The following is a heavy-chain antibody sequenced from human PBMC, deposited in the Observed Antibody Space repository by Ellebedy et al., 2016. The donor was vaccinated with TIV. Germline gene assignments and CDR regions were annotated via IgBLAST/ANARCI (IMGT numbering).Heavy chain of an antibody. CDR1: GFSLSTSGVG. Sequence: SGPTLVKPTQTLTLTCTFSGFSLSTSGVGVGWIRQPPGKALEWLARIDWDDDKYYSKSLRTRLTISKDSSENQVVLTMTNMDPEETATYYCARISSGWGFDYWGQGALVTVSS. CDR2: IDWDDDK. J-gene: IGHJ4*02. CDR3: ARISSGWGFDY. D-gene: IGHD6-19*01. V-gene: IGHV2-70*11.